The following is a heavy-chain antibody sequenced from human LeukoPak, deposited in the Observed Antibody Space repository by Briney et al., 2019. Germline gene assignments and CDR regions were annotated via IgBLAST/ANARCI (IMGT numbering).Heavy chain of an antibody. D-gene: IGHD3-22*01. CDR2: IYSGGST. Sequence: GGSLRLSCAASGFTVSSSYMSWVRQAPGKGLEWVSVIYSGGSTYYADSVKGRFTISRDNSKNTLFLRMNSLRAEDTAVYFCAKQSLYDSSGHFHYWGQGTLVTVSS. CDR1: GFTVSSSY. V-gene: IGHV3-66*04. J-gene: IGHJ4*02. CDR3: AKQSLYDSSGHFHY.